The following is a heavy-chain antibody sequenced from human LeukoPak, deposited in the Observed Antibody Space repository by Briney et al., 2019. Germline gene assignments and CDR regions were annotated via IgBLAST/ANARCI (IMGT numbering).Heavy chain of an antibody. CDR3: ARRAGAYSHPYDY. D-gene: IGHD4/OR15-4a*01. CDR1: GFTVSSNS. J-gene: IGHJ4*02. CDR2: IYSDNT. Sequence: GGSLRLSCTVSGFTVSSNSMSWVRQAPGKGLEWVSFIYSDNTHYSDSVTGRFTISRDNSKNTLYLQMNSLSAEDTAVYYCARRAGAYSHPYDYWGQGTLVTVSS. V-gene: IGHV3-53*01.